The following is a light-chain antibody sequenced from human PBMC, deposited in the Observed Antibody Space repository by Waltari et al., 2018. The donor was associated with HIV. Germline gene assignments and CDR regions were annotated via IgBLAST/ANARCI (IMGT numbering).Light chain of an antibody. J-gene: IGLJ2*01. Sequence: QLVLTQSPSASASLRASVKLTCTLSSGHTTYAIAWHQQQPEKGPRFLMKVNSDGSHTRGDGIPDRFSGSSSGAQRYLTISSLQSADEVDYYCQTWGTGIVVFGGGTKLTVL. CDR2: VNSDGSH. CDR1: SGHTTYA. CDR3: QTWGTGIVV. V-gene: IGLV4-69*01.